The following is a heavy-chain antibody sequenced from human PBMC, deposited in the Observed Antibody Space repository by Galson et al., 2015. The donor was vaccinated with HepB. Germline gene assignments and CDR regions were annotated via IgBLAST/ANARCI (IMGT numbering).Heavy chain of an antibody. CDR3: TRGLHGSGSFSD. D-gene: IGHD3-10*01. CDR2: IQRDGVTT. V-gene: IGHV3-74*01. Sequence: SLRLSCAVSGFTFSDYAMHWVRQVPGKGLLWVSRIQRDGVTTKYADTVRGRFATSRDNAKNTLYLQMTSLRAEDTAVYHCTRGLHGSGSFSDWGQGTLVTVSS. J-gene: IGHJ1*01. CDR1: GFTFSDYA.